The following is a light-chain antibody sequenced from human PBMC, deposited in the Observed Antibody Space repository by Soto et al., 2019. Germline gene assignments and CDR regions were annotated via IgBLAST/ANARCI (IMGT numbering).Light chain of an antibody. CDR3: FSYSDSNTYYV. V-gene: IGLV2-14*03. J-gene: IGLJ1*01. CDR2: EGR. CDR1: SSDVGGHDY. Sequence: QSALTQPASVSGSPGQSITISCSGTSSDVGGHDYVSWYQQHPGKAPKLTIFEGRHRPSGVSHRFSGSKSGNTASLTISGLQAEDEAEYYCFSYSDSNTYYVFGSGTKVTVL.